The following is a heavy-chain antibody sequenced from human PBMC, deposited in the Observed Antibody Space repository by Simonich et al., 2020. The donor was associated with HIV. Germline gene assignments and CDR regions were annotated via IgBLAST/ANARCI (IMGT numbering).Heavy chain of an antibody. CDR2: FNPEERET. CDR1: GYTLTELS. Sequence: QVQLVQSGAEVKKPGASVKVSCKVSGYTLTELSMHWVRQAPGKGVEWMGGFNPEERETSYAQKFQGRVTMTEDSSTDTAHMELSSLTSEDTAVYYCARGPLLLTGDDALDIWGQGTMVTVSP. V-gene: IGHV1-24*01. D-gene: IGHD3-9*01. CDR3: ARGPLLLTGDDALDI. J-gene: IGHJ3*02.